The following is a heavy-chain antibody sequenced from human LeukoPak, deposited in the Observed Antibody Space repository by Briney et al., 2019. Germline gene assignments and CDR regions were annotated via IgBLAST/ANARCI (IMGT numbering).Heavy chain of an antibody. J-gene: IGHJ4*02. CDR3: ATPPTVTRNY. Sequence: QPGGSLRLSCAASGLTFSSYEMIWVRQAPGKGLEWVSVLYSSGTTYYADSVKGRCTISRDNSKNTLFLQMNSLRAEDTAVYYCATPPTVTRNYWGQGTLVTVSS. V-gene: IGHV3-23*05. CDR2: LYSSGTT. D-gene: IGHD4-17*01. CDR1: GLTFSSYE.